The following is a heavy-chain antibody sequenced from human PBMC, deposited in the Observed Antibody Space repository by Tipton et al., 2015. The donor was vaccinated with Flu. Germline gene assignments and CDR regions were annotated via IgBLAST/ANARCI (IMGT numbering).Heavy chain of an antibody. D-gene: IGHD3-16*01. J-gene: IGHJ4*02. CDR1: GFTFGHYA. Sequence: SLRLSCAASGFTFGHYAMHWVRQAPGKGLEWVAVMWFDGSNIYYADSVKGRFTISRDNSKNTLYLQLSGLTVEDTAVYYCAREIGEYYFDFWGQGTLVTVSS. CDR3: AREIGEYYFDF. CDR2: MWFDGSNI. V-gene: IGHV3-33*01.